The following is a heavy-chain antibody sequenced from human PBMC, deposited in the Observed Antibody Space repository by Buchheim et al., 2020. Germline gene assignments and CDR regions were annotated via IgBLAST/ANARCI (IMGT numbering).Heavy chain of an antibody. V-gene: IGHV3-11*01. CDR1: GFSFRDYF. CDR2: ISSRGDTE. Sequence: QVQLVESGGGLVKPGGSLRLSCAASGFSFRDYFMSWIRQAPGKGLEWISYISSRGDTEYYAESVRGRFSISRDNTNNSVFLQMTSLRADDTAVYFCARDLGAGAASFDHWGQGIL. CDR3: ARDLGAGAASFDH. D-gene: IGHD6-13*01. J-gene: IGHJ4*02.